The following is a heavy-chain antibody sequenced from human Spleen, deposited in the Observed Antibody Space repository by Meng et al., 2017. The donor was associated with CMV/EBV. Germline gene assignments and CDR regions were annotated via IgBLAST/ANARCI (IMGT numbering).Heavy chain of an antibody. D-gene: IGHD3-10*01. CDR3: ARYDHLLLNDY. CDR1: GFTFSSYW. J-gene: IGHJ4*02. V-gene: IGHV3-30*03. CDR2: ISYDGSNK. Sequence: GGSLRLSCAASGFTFSSYWMNWVRQAPGKGLEWVALISYDGSNKQYADSVKGRFTISRDNSKNTLYLQMNSLRAEDTAVFYCARYDHLLLNDYWGQGTLVTVSS.